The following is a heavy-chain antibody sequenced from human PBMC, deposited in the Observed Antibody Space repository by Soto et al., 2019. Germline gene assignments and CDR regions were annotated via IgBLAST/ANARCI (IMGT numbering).Heavy chain of an antibody. D-gene: IGHD6-6*01. V-gene: IGHV1-46*01. J-gene: IGHJ5*02. CDR2: INPSGGST. CDR3: ARPAGRLANWFDP. CDR1: GYTFTDYR. Sequence: QVQLVQSGVEVKKPGASVKVSCKASGYTFTDYRMIWVRQAPGQGLEWMGIINPSGGSTNYALNFQGRVTLTRDSFTSTVYMELSNLRSEDTAVYYCARPAGRLANWFDPWGQGTLVTVSS.